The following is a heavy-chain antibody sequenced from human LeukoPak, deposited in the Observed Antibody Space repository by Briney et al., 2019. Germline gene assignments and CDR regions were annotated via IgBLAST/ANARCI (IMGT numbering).Heavy chain of an antibody. CDR1: GGSISSYY. V-gene: IGHV4-59*01. J-gene: IGHJ4*02. CDR3: ARGWGPYYFDY. CDR2: IYYSGST. Sequence: SETLSLTCTVPGGSISSYYWTWIRQPPGKGLEWIGYIYYSGSTNYNPSLKSRVTIPVDTSKNQFSLKLSSVTAADTAVYYCARGWGPYYFDYWGQGTLVTVSS. D-gene: IGHD3-16*01.